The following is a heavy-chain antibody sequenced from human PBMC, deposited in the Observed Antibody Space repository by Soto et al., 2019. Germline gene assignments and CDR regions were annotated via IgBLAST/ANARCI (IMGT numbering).Heavy chain of an antibody. CDR3: ARGGGGNSAPFDY. CDR2: ISSSSSYI. V-gene: IGHV3-21*01. Sequence: EVQLVESGGGLVKPGGSLRLSCAASGFTFSSYSMNWVRQAPGKGLEWVSSISSSSSYIYYADSVKGRFTISRDNAKNSLYLQMNSLRAEDTAVYYCARGGGGNSAPFDYWGQGTLVTVSS. J-gene: IGHJ4*02. D-gene: IGHD2-21*02. CDR1: GFTFSSYS.